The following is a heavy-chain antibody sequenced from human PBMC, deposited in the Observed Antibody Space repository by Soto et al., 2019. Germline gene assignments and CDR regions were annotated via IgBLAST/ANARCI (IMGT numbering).Heavy chain of an antibody. CDR3: ARAGYSYGPYDY. D-gene: IGHD5-18*01. V-gene: IGHV3-66*01. Sequence: GGSLRLSCAASGFTVSSNYMSWVRQAPGKGLEWVSVIYSGGSTYYADSVKGRFTISRDNSKNTLYLQMNRLRAEDKAVYYCARAGYSYGPYDYWGQGTLVTVSS. J-gene: IGHJ4*02. CDR1: GFTVSSNY. CDR2: IYSGGST.